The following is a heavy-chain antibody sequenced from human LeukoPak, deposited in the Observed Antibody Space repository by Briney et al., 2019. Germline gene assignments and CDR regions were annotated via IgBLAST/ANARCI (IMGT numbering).Heavy chain of an antibody. CDR2: IRAYNGNT. CDR3: ASNPCSGGSCSTYYFDY. CDR1: GYTFTSYG. Sequence: ASVKVSCKASGYTFTSYGISWVRQAPGQGLEWMGWIRAYNGNTNYAQKLQGRVTMTTDTSTSTAYMELSSLRSEDTAVYYCASNPCSGGSCSTYYFDYWGQGTLVTVSS. J-gene: IGHJ4*02. V-gene: IGHV1-18*01. D-gene: IGHD2-15*01.